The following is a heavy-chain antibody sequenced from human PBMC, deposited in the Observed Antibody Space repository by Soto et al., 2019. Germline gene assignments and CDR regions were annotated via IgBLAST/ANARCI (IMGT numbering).Heavy chain of an antibody. V-gene: IGHV3-11*05. CDR3: ARSLRGYSGYSGY. CDR1: GFTFSDYY. Sequence: QVHLVESGGGLVQPGGCLRLSCAASGFTFSDYYMSWIRQAPGKGLEWVSYISSSGTDTNYADSVKGRFTVSRDNAKNSLYLQMNSLRAEDTAVYYCARSLRGYSGYSGYWGQGTLVTVSS. J-gene: IGHJ4*02. CDR2: ISSSGTDT. D-gene: IGHD5-12*01.